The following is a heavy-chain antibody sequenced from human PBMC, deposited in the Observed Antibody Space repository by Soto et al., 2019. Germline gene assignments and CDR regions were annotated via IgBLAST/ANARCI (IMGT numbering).Heavy chain of an antibody. J-gene: IGHJ4*02. CDR2: IDWNSGSI. CDR1: GFSFDDYA. Sequence: SLRLSCAASGFSFDDYAVHWVRQAPGKGLEWVSGIDWNSGSIAYADSVKGRFIISRGNAKNSLYLQMNSLRTEDTALYYCGKDMAYSSSVWRLDSWGRGRLVTVSS. D-gene: IGHD6-6*01. CDR3: GKDMAYSSSVWRLDS. V-gene: IGHV3-9*01.